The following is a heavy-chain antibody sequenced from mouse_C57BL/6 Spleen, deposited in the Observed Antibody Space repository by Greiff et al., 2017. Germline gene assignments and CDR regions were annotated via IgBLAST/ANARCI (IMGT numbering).Heavy chain of an antibody. CDR3: ARDYGRLFAY. V-gene: IGHV5-17*01. J-gene: IGHJ3*01. Sequence: EVKLVESGGGLVKPGGSLKLSCAASGFTFSDYGMHWVRQAPEKGLEWVAYISSGSSNSYYADTVKGRFTISRDNAKNTLFLQMTSLRSEDTAMYYCARDYGRLFAYWGQGTLVTVSA. CDR1: GFTFSDYG. CDR2: ISSGSSNS. D-gene: IGHD1-1*01.